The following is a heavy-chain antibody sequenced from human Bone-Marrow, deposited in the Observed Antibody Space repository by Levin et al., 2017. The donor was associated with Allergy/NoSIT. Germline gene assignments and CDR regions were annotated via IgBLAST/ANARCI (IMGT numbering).Heavy chain of an antibody. CDR3: AKELWFGQRAYDY. CDR1: GFTFSSYG. J-gene: IGHJ4*02. V-gene: IGHV3-23*01. D-gene: IGHD3-10*01. CDR2: ISGSGGST. Sequence: PGGSLRLSCAASGFTFSSYGMSWVRQAPGKGLEWVSVISGSGGSTYYADSVKGRFTISRDNSKNTLYLQMSSLRAEDTAVYYCAKELWFGQRAYDYWGQGTLVTVSS.